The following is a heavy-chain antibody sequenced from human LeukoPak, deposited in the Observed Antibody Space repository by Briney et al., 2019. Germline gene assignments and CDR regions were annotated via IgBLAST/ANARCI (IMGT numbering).Heavy chain of an antibody. J-gene: IGHJ5*02. CDR3: ARGPYSSGWYLNWFDP. CDR2: ISSSSSYI. V-gene: IGHV3-21*01. D-gene: IGHD6-19*01. Sequence: GGSLRLSCAASGFTFSSYAMHWVRQAPGKGLEWVSSISSSSSYIYYADSVKGRFTISRDNAKNSLYLQMNSLRAEDTAVYYCARGPYSSGWYLNWFDPWGQGTLVTVSS. CDR1: GFTFSSYA.